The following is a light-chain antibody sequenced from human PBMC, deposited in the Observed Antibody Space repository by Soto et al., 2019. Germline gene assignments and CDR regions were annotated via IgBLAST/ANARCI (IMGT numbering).Light chain of an antibody. CDR3: QQYNNWPSWT. J-gene: IGKJ1*01. V-gene: IGKV3-15*01. CDR2: GAS. CDR1: QSVSSN. Sequence: EIVMTQSPATLSVSPGERATLSCRASQSVSSNLAWYQQKPGQPPRLLIYGASTSATGIPARFSGSGSGTPFTLTISSLQSEDFAVYYCQQYNNWPSWTFGQGTKVEIK.